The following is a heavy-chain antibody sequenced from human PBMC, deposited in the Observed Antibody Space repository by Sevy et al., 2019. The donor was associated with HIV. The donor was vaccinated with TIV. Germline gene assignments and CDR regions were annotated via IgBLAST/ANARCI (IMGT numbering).Heavy chain of an antibody. CDR3: ARDRREGAFDI. J-gene: IGHJ3*02. Sequence: GGSLRLSRAASGFTFSDHYMDWVRQAPGKGLEWVGRTRNKANSYTTEYAASVKGRFTISRDDSKNSLYLQMNSLKTEDTAVYYCARDRREGAFDIWGQGTMVTVSS. CDR1: GFTFSDHY. V-gene: IGHV3-72*01. CDR2: TRNKANSYTT.